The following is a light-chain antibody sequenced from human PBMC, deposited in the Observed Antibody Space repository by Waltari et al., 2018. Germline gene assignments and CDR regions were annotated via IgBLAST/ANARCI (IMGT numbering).Light chain of an antibody. CDR1: HNIDNY. CDR3: QQTFSTPPQMYT. Sequence: DIQLTQSPSSLSASVVDRVTISCRSSHNIDNYLNWYQQKAGKAPKLPIYAASNFQGGVSSRFSGSGSGTEFTLSISHLQPEDFATYYCQQTFSTPPQMYTFGQGTKLDIK. CDR2: AAS. V-gene: IGKV1-39*01. J-gene: IGKJ2*01.